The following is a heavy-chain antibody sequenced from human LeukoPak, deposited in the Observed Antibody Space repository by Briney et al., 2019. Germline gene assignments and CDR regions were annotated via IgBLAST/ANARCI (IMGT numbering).Heavy chain of an antibody. CDR2: IYTSGST. CDR3: ASLYDSSGYYYPFDY. D-gene: IGHD3-22*01. J-gene: IGHJ4*02. V-gene: IGHV4-4*07. CDR1: GGSISSYY. Sequence: SETLSLTCTVSGGSISSYYWSWIRQPAGKGLEWIGRIYTSGSTNYNPSLKSRVTISVDTSKNHFSLKLSSVTAADTAVYYCASLYDSSGYYYPFDYWGQGTLVTVSS.